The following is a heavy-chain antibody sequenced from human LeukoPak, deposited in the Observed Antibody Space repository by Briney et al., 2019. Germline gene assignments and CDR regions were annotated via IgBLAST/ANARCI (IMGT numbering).Heavy chain of an antibody. J-gene: IGHJ4*02. Sequence: SSETLSLTCAVSGYSISSSNWWGWIRQPPGKGLEWIGYIYYSGSTNYNPSLKSRVTISVDTSKNQFSLKLSSVTAADTAVYYCARRTYYDFWSGPPIFDYWGQGTLVTVSS. V-gene: IGHV4-28*01. D-gene: IGHD3-3*01. CDR2: IYYSGST. CDR3: ARRTYYDFWSGPPIFDY. CDR1: GYSISSSNW.